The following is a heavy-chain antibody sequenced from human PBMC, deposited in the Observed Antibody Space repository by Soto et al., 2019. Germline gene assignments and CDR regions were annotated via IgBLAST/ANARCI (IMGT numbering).Heavy chain of an antibody. J-gene: IGHJ4*02. CDR2: ISSSGSTI. D-gene: IGHD1-26*01. V-gene: IGHV3-21*05. CDR3: ARPSGATAVFDY. CDR1: GFTFSSFS. Sequence: EVQLVESGGGLVKPGTSLRLSCAASGFTFSSFSMNWVRQAPGKGLEWVSYISSSGSTIYYADSVKGRFTISRDNAKNSLYLQMNSLRAEDTAVYYCARPSGATAVFDYWGQGTLVTVSS.